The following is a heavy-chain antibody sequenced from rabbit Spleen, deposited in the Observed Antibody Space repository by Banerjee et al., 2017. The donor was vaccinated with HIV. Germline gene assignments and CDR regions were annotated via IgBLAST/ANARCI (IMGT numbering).Heavy chain of an antibody. Sequence: QELKESGGDLVKPGASLTLTCTASGFSFSSSDYMCWVRQAPGKGLEWIACIYAGSSGSTYYANWAKGRFTISKTSSTTVTLQMTSLTAADTATYFCARDLASVVGWNFNLWGPGTLVTVS. J-gene: IGHJ4*01. V-gene: IGHV1S40*01. CDR3: ARDLASVVGWNFNL. CDR2: IYAGSSGST. D-gene: IGHD3-1*01. CDR1: GFSFSSSDY.